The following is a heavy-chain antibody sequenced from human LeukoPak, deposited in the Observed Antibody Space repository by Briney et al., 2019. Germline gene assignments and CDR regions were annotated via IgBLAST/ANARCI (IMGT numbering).Heavy chain of an antibody. CDR2: ISAYNGNT. CDR3: ARDHTEYCSGGSCYWNWFDP. V-gene: IGHV1-18*01. J-gene: IGHJ5*02. Sequence: ASVKVSCKASGYTFTSYGISWVRQSPGQGLEWMGWISAYNGNTNYAQKLQGRVTMTTDTSTSTAYMELRSLRSDDTAVYYCARDHTEYCSGGSCYWNWFDPWGQGTLVTVSS. CDR1: GYTFTSYG. D-gene: IGHD2-15*01.